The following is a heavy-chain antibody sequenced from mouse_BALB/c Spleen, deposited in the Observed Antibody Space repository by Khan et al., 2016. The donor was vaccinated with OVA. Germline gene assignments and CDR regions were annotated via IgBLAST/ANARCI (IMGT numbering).Heavy chain of an antibody. CDR3: TRLAYYYDSEGFAY. V-gene: IGHV5-6*01. CDR2: VSTGGSYT. Sequence: EVELVESGGDLVKPGGSLKLSCAASGFTFSTYGMSWVRQTADRRLEWVATVSTGGSYTYYPDSVKGRFTIYRDNAKNTLYLQMNSLKSEDTAMFYCTRLAYYYDSEGFAYWGQGTLVTVSA. J-gene: IGHJ3*01. CDR1: GFTFSTYG. D-gene: IGHD1-1*01.